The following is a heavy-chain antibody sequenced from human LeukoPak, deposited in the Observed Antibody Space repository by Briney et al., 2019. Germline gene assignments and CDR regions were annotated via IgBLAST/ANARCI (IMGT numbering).Heavy chain of an antibody. CDR2: INAGNSNT. Sequence: GGSLRLSCAASGFTFSSYAMHWVRQAPGQRLEWMGWINAGNSNTKYSQEFQGRVTITRDTSASTAYMELSSLRSEDMAVYYCARGVISGSYYYMDVWGKGTAVTVSS. D-gene: IGHD3-10*01. CDR1: GFTFSSYA. V-gene: IGHV1-3*03. J-gene: IGHJ6*03. CDR3: ARGVISGSYYYMDV.